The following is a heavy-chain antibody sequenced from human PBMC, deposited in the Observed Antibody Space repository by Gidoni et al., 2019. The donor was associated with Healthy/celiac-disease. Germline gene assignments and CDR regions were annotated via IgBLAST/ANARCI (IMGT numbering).Heavy chain of an antibody. D-gene: IGHD3-22*01. CDR1: GLTVSSNY. Sequence: EVQLVESGGGLIQPGGSLRLSCAASGLTVSSNYMSWVRQAPGKGLEWVSVIYSGGSTYYADSVKGRFTISRDNSKNTLYLQMNSLRAEDTAVYYCATSHSSGYPETSNAFDIWGQGTMVTVSS. V-gene: IGHV3-53*01. CDR3: ATSHSSGYPETSNAFDI. CDR2: IYSGGST. J-gene: IGHJ3*02.